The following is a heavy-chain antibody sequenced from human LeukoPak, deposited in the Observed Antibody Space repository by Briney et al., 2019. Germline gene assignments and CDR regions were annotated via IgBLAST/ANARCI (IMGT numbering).Heavy chain of an antibody. Sequence: GESLKISCKGSGLTDYWIGWVRQMPGKGLEWMGIIYPGDSDTRYSPSFQGQVTISADKSISTAYLQWSSLKASDTAMYYCARAGQGIIAARAYYSMDVGGKGTPAPVPS. CDR1: GLTDYW. D-gene: IGHD6-6*01. CDR3: ARAGQGIIAARAYYSMDV. CDR2: IYPGDSDT. J-gene: IGHJ6*03. V-gene: IGHV5-51*01.